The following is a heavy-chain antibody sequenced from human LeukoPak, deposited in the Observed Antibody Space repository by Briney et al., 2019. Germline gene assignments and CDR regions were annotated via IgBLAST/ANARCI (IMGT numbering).Heavy chain of an antibody. Sequence: GGSLRLSCAASGFTVSSNYMSWVRQAPGKGLEWVSAIYSGGSTYYSESVKGRFTSSRDETKNTLYLQMGSLRAEDMAVYYCTRQGYSSSWPPVRIDYSGEGTPVTVSS. CDR1: GFTVSSNY. CDR3: TRQGYSSSWPPVRIDY. J-gene: IGHJ4*02. V-gene: IGHV3-66*04. CDR2: IYSGGST. D-gene: IGHD6-13*01.